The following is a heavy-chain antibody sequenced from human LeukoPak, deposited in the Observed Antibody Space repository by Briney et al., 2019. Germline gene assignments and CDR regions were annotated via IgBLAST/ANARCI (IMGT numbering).Heavy chain of an antibody. D-gene: IGHD6-13*01. V-gene: IGHV3-23*01. CDR1: GFTFSSYA. CDR2: ISGGGVTT. Sequence: GGSLRLSCAASGFTFSSYAVSWVRQAPGKGLEWVSTISGGGVTTYYADSVKGRPTISRDNSKNTVSLQMNSLRDDDTAVYFCARESPVAAVGRSWFDPWGQGTLVTVSS. J-gene: IGHJ5*02. CDR3: ARESPVAAVGRSWFDP.